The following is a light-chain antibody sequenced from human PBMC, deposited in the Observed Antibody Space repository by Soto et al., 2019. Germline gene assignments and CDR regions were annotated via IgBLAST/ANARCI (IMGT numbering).Light chain of an antibody. CDR2: DAS. CDR1: QGISSA. J-gene: IGKJ5*01. V-gene: IGKV1-13*02. CDR3: QQLKTYPFT. Sequence: AIQSTQYPSSLSASVGDRVSITCRASQGISSALAWYQHKPGKAPKILIYDASSLQSGVPSRFSGSESGTECTLTISSLHPEDFATYYCQQLKTYPFTFGQGTRLEIK.